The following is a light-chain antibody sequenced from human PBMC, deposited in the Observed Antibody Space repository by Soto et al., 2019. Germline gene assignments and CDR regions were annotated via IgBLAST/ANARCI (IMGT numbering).Light chain of an antibody. J-gene: IGLJ3*02. CDR3: CAYVSSNTLL. Sequence: SYELTQPPSVSVSPGQTASITCSGDKLGDKYACWYQQKPGQSPVLVIYQDSKRPSGIPERFSGSKSGNTASLIISGLQGDDEGDYYCCAYVSSNTLLFGGGTKLTVL. CDR1: KLGDKY. V-gene: IGLV3-1*01. CDR2: QDS.